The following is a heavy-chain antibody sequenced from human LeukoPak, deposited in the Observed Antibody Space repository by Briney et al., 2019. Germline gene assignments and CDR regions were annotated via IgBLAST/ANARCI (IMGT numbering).Heavy chain of an antibody. CDR1: GFTFSSYS. CDR3: ARDQSIYDFRSGYSGGYGMDV. D-gene: IGHD3-3*01. Sequence: GGSLRLSCAASGFTFSSYSMNWVRQAPGKGLEWVSSISSSSSYIYYADSVEGRFTISRDNAKNSLYLQMNSLRAEDTAVYYCARDQSIYDFRSGYSGGYGMDVWGQGTTVTVSS. CDR2: ISSSSSYI. J-gene: IGHJ6*02. V-gene: IGHV3-21*01.